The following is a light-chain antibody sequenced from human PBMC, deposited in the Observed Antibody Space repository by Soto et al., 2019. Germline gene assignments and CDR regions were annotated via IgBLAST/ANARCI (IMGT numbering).Light chain of an antibody. CDR1: QSISSW. J-gene: IGKJ1*01. CDR2: DAS. CDR3: QQYNSYSGT. V-gene: IGKV1-5*01. Sequence: DIQMTQSPSTLSASVGDRVTITCRASQSISSWLAWYQQKPGKAPKLLIYDASGLESGVPSRFSGSGSGTEFTLTISSLQPDDFATYYCQQYNSYSGTFGQGTKEDIK.